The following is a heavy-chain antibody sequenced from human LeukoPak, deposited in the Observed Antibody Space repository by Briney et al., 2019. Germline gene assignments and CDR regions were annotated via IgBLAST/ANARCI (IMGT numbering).Heavy chain of an antibody. CDR2: ISFDGSRR. D-gene: IGHD1-26*01. CDR1: GFTFSDSG. J-gene: IGHJ4*02. Sequence: PGGSLRLSCAASGFTFSDSGMHWVRQAPGKGLEWVAIISFDGSRRFYADSVRGRFTVSRDNSKNTLFLQMDSLSADDTGVYYCAKEIEGATGLDYWGQGTLVTVSS. CDR3: AKEIEGATGLDY. V-gene: IGHV3-30*18.